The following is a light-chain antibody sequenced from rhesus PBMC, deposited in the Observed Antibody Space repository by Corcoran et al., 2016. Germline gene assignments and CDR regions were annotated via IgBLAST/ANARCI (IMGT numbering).Light chain of an antibody. CDR3: ISYRSGGAFI. CDR1: SREIGRYNG. CDR2: DVT. Sequence: QCALTQPPSVSKALGQSSTIPCTGTSREIGRYNGGSWYQQDSGTAPRILIYDVTKRPSGVSVRFSGSKSGNTASLTISGLQAKDESAYYCISYRSGGAFIFGGGTRLTVL. V-gene: IGLV2-38*01. J-gene: IGLJ1*01.